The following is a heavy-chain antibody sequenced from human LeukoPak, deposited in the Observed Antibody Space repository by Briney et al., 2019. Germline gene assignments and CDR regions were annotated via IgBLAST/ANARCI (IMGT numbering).Heavy chain of an antibody. CDR3: ARGARGSGTASDY. D-gene: IGHD3-10*01. J-gene: IGHJ4*02. Sequence: GGSLRLSCAASGFTFDDYAMHWVRHAPGKGLEWVSGISWNSGSIGYADSVKGRFTISRDNAKNTLHLQMNSLRAEDTAVYYCARGARGSGTASDYWGQGTLVTVSS. CDR1: GFTFDDYA. V-gene: IGHV3-9*01. CDR2: ISWNSGSI.